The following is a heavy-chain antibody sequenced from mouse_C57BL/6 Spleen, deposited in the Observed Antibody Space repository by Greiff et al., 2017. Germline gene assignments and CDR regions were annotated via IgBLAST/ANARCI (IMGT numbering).Heavy chain of an antibody. CDR3: ARVGMTTVVAKKDYFDY. CDR2: IYPRSGNT. V-gene: IGHV1-81*01. CDR1: GYTFTSYG. D-gene: IGHD1-1*01. J-gene: IGHJ2*01. Sequence: VQLQQSGAELARPGASVKLSCKASGYTFTSYGISWVKQRTGQGLEWIGEIYPRSGNTYYNEKVKGTATLTADKSSSTAYMELRSLTSEDAAVYCCARVGMTTVVAKKDYFDYWGQGTTLTVSS.